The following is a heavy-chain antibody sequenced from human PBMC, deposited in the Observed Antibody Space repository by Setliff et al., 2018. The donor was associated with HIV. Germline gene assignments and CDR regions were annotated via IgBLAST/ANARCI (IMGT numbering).Heavy chain of an antibody. CDR2: IHYSGSS. CDR1: GGSFSGYY. D-gene: IGHD3-22*01. J-gene: IGHJ4*02. CDR3: ARALRGVITTLSYFDY. V-gene: IGHV4-34*01. Sequence: SETLSLTCAVYGGSFSGYYWSWIRQPPGKGLEWIGYIHYSGSSNYNPSLKSRVTLSVDTSKNQFSLKLSSVTAADTAVYYCARALRGVITTLSYFDYWGQGTLVTVSS.